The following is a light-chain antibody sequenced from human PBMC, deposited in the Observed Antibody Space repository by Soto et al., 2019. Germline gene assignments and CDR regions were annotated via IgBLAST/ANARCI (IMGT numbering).Light chain of an antibody. CDR2: GAS. J-gene: IGKJ1*01. Sequence: EIVLTQSPGTLSLSPGERATLSCRASQGVSNSYLAWYQQKPGQAPRLLIYGASTRATGIPARFSGSGSGTEFTLTISSLQSEDFAVYYCQQYDKWPRTFGQGTKVDVK. CDR1: QGVSNSY. CDR3: QQYDKWPRT. V-gene: IGKV3-15*01.